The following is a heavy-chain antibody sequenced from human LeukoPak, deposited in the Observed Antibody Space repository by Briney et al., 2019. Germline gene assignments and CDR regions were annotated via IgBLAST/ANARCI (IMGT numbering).Heavy chain of an antibody. Sequence: QPGGSLRLSCAASGFTFSSYWMSWVRQAPGKGLEWVANIKQDGSQKYYVDSVKGRFTISRDNAKNSLYLQMNSLRAEDTAVYYCARDESLGDLWSGYFDALDIWGQGTMVAVSS. V-gene: IGHV3-7*01. J-gene: IGHJ3*02. CDR2: IKQDGSQK. CDR3: ARDESLGDLWSGYFDALDI. D-gene: IGHD3-3*01. CDR1: GFTFSSYW.